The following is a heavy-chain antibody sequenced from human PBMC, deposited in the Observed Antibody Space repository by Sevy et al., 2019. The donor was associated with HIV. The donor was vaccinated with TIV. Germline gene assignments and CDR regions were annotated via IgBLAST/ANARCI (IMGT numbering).Heavy chain of an antibody. D-gene: IGHD2-21*02. J-gene: IGHJ4*02. CDR3: AVTGGLDL. CDR1: GYTFVEHY. Sequence: ASVKVSCKASGYTFVEHYMSWVRQAPGQGLEWMGTMDPNSGVTISAQTFQGSVTMTRDTSIATGYIELSSLRSDDTALYYCAVTGGLDLWGQGTLVTVSS. V-gene: IGHV1-2*02. CDR2: MDPNSGVT.